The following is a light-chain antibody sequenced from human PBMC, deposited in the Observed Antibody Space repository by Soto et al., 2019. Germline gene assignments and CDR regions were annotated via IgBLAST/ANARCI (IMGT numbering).Light chain of an antibody. V-gene: IGLV2-23*01. CDR2: EGS. CDR3: CSYAGSSTNYV. Sequence: QSALTQPASVSGSPGQSITISCTGTSSDVGTYNLVSWYQQHPGKAPKLMIYEGSKRPSGVSNRFSGSKSGNTASLTISGLQAEDEADYCCCSYAGSSTNYVFGTGTKLTVL. J-gene: IGLJ1*01. CDR1: SSDVGTYNL.